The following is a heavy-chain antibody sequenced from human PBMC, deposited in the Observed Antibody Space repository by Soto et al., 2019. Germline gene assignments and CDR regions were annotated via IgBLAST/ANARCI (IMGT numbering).Heavy chain of an antibody. Sequence: SETLSLTCTVSGGYISSYCWSWIRQPPGKGLEWIGYIYYSGSTNYNPSLKSRVTISVDTSKNQFSLKLSSVTAADTAVYYCARDQCEGGSCYWFDPWGQGTLVTVSS. J-gene: IGHJ5*02. CDR1: GGYISSYC. CDR2: IYYSGST. D-gene: IGHD2-15*01. V-gene: IGHV4-59*12. CDR3: ARDQCEGGSCYWFDP.